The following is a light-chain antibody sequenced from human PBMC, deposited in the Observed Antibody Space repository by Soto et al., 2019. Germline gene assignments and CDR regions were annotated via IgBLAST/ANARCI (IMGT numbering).Light chain of an antibody. CDR3: QQYGTSPWT. CDR1: QSVSSR. J-gene: IGKJ1*01. Sequence: IVLTESPGTLSLSPGERATLSCRASQSVSSRLAWYQQKPGQAPRLLIYGASSRAPGIPNRFSGSGSGTDFTLTISRLEPEDSAVYYCQQYGTSPWTFGQGTKVDIK. V-gene: IGKV3-20*01. CDR2: GAS.